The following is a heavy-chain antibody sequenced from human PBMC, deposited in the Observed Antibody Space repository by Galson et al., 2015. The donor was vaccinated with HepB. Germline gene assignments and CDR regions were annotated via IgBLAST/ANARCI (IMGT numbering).Heavy chain of an antibody. Sequence: SLRLSCAASGFTFEDYAMHWVRQVPGKGLEWVSAISWNSDFTGYADSVRGRFTISRDNAKYSLYLQMNSLRAEDTALYYCAQDLTYYYGSGSYFVGMDIWGQGTTVTVSS. V-gene: IGHV3-9*01. J-gene: IGHJ6*02. D-gene: IGHD3-10*01. CDR1: GFTFEDYA. CDR3: AQDLTYYYGSGSYFVGMDI. CDR2: ISWNSDFT.